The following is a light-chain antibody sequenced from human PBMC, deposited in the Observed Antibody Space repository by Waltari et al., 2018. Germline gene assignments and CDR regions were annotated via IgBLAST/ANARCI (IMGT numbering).Light chain of an antibody. J-gene: IGLJ2*01. CDR3: SSYVASRIV. Sequence: QSALTQPPSASGSPGQSVTLSCTGTTNDIGSYDLVSWYQHHPGKAPKLIIYEVSNRPSGVSKRFSGSKSGSTASLTVSALQVEDEAIYYCSSYVASRIVFGGGTRLTVL. CDR1: TNDIGSYDL. V-gene: IGLV2-8*01. CDR2: EVS.